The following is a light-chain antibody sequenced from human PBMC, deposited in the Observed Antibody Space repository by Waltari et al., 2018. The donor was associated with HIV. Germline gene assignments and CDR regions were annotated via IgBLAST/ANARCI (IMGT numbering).Light chain of an antibody. CDR2: GAS. J-gene: IGKJ4*01. V-gene: IGKV3-20*01. CDR3: QQYGSSPLA. Sequence: EIVLTQSPGTLSLSPGERATLSCRASQNVSNSYLAWYQQVPGQAPRLLIYGASNKAAGIPGRFSGGGSGTDFSLTINRLEPEDFAVYYCQQYGSSPLAFGGGTKVEIK. CDR1: QNVSNSY.